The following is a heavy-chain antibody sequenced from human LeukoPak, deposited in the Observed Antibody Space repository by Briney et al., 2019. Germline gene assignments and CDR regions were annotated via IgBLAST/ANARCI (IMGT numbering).Heavy chain of an antibody. Sequence: PGGSLRLSCAASGFAFSTYSMDWVRQAPGKGLEWVSSITGSRSYISYADSVKGRFTISRDNANNSLFPQMDSLRAEDTAVYYCARARGAASVSIWGLSAFDVWGHGAVATVSS. CDR3: ARARGAASVSIWGLSAFDV. CDR2: ITGSRSYI. CDR1: GFAFSTYS. V-gene: IGHV3-21*01. D-gene: IGHD5/OR15-5a*01. J-gene: IGHJ3*01.